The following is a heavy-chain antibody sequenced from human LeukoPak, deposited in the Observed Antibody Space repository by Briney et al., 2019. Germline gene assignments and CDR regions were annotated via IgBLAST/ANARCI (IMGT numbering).Heavy chain of an antibody. CDR1: GFTFSSYS. CDR2: ISSSSSYI. J-gene: IGHJ4*02. V-gene: IGHV3-21*01. Sequence: GGSLRLSFAASGFTFSSYSMNWVRQAPGKGLEWVSSISSSSSYIYYADSVKGRFTISRDNAKNSLYLQMNSLRAEDTAVYYCASYGGSGSYYYFDYWGQGTLVTVSS. D-gene: IGHD3-10*01. CDR3: ASYGGSGSYYYFDY.